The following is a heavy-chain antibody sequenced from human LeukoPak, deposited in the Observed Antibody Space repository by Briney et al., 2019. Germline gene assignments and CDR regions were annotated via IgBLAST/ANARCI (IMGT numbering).Heavy chain of an antibody. CDR2: ISSSSRTI. CDR1: GFTFSNYR. D-gene: IGHD4-17*01. V-gene: IGHV3-48*04. J-gene: IGHJ3*02. Sequence: GGSLRLSCAASGFTFSNYRMNWVRQAPGKGLEWISYISSSSRTIYYADSVQGRFTISRDNAKNSLYLQMNSLRTEDTAVYYCARDDNNDYGDYGSLLGAFDIWGQGTMVTVSS. CDR3: ARDDNNDYGDYGSLLGAFDI.